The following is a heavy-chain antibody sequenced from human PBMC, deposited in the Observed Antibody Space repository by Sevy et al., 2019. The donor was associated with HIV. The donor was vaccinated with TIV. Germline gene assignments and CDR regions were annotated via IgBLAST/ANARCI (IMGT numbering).Heavy chain of an antibody. CDR3: AKSLPSSSTWYRSNYFDY. Sequence: GGSLRLSCAASRFTFSSDAMSWVRQAPGKGLEWVSAISTGGGSTFYADSVKGRFTVSRDNSKNTLYLQMNSLSAEDTAVYYCAKSLPSSSTWYRSNYFDYWGQGTLVTVSS. CDR2: ISTGGGST. CDR1: RFTFSSDA. V-gene: IGHV3-23*01. J-gene: IGHJ4*02. D-gene: IGHD6-13*01.